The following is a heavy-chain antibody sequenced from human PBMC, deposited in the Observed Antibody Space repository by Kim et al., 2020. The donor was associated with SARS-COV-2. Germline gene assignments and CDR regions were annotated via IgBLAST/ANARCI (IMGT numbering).Heavy chain of an antibody. V-gene: IGHV1-2*02. J-gene: IGHJ5*01. Sequence: QKMKGRVTKTRDTSISTAFMELSRLSADDTAVYYCARGAAAGWNGFDSWGQGTLVTVSS. D-gene: IGHD6-13*01. CDR3: ARGAAAGWNGFDS.